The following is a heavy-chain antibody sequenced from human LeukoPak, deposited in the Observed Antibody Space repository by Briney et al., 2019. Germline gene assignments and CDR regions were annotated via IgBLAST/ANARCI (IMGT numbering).Heavy chain of an antibody. Sequence: PGGPLRLSCAVSGLRFTKFALNWVRQSPVKGLEWVSAINWSGDTTYYADSVKGRFTISRDNSNSTLYLQMNSLRVDDSALYYCATYGSGASKDFWGQGTLVTVSS. CDR1: GLRFTKFA. V-gene: IGHV3-23*01. CDR3: ATYGSGASKDF. D-gene: IGHD3-10*01. J-gene: IGHJ4*02. CDR2: INWSGDTT.